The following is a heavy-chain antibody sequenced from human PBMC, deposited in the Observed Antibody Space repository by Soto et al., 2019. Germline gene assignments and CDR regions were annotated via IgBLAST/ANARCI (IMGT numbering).Heavy chain of an antibody. Sequence: PRGSLRLSCAASGFTFSSYAMSWVRQAPGKGLEWVSAISGSGGSTYYADSVKGRFTISRDNSKNTLYLQMNSLRAEDTAVYYCAKDLSVWDDYGDYAYWGQGTLVTVSS. V-gene: IGHV3-23*01. CDR1: GFTFSSYA. D-gene: IGHD4-17*01. J-gene: IGHJ4*02. CDR3: AKDLSVWDDYGDYAY. CDR2: ISGSGGST.